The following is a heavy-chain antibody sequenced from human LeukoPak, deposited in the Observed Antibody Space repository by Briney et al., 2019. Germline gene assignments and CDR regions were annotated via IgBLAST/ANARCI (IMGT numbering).Heavy chain of an antibody. Sequence: ASVKVSCKAFGYIFTSYYMHWVRQAPGQGLEWMGIINPSGGSTSYARKFQGRVTMTRDTSTSTVYMELSSLRSEDTAVYYCARSLVGTNPLFEYWGQGTLVTVSS. CDR1: GYIFTSYY. V-gene: IGHV1-46*01. D-gene: IGHD1-26*01. J-gene: IGHJ4*02. CDR3: ARSLVGTNPLFEY. CDR2: INPSGGST.